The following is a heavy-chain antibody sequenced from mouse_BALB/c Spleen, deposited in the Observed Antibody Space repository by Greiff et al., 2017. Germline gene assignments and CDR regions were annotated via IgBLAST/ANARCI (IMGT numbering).Heavy chain of an antibody. V-gene: IGHV2-6-4*01. J-gene: IGHJ4*01. CDR2: IWGGGST. D-gene: IGHD2-14*01. CDR3: ARNWYRYDNYSMDY. Sequence: QVQVKQSGPGLVAPSQSLSITCTVSGFSLSRYSVHWVRQPPGQGLEWLGMIWGGGSTDYNSALKSRLSISKDNSKSQVFLKMNSLQTDDTAMYYCARNWYRYDNYSMDYWGQGTSVTVSS. CDR1: GFSLSRYS.